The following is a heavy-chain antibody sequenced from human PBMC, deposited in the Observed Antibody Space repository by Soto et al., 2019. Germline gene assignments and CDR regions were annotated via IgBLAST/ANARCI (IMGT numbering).Heavy chain of an antibody. CDR3: ARERIIAAAGRGRFDP. V-gene: IGHV1-18*04. D-gene: IGHD6-13*01. J-gene: IGHJ5*02. CDR1: GYTFTSYG. Sequence: ASVKVSCKASGYTFTSYGISWVRQAPGQGLEWMGWISAYKGNTNYAQKLQGRVTMTTDTYTSTAYMELRSLRADDRAVYCCARERIIAAAGRGRFDPGGRGTLVAVCS. CDR2: ISAYKGNT.